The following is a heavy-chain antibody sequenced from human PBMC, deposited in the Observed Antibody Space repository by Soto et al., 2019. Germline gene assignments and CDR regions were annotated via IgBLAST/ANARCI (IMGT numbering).Heavy chain of an antibody. CDR2: INPSIGST. CDR3: ARLYSGSRLDY. V-gene: IGHV1-46*02. Sequence: QVQLVQSGAEVKKPGASVKVSCKASGYTFNTYNMYWVRQAPGQGLEWMGVINPSIGSTNYAQKFQGRGIMTRDTSTSTVYMELSTLRSDDTAVYYCARLYSGSRLDYWGQGTLVTVSS. D-gene: IGHD1-26*01. J-gene: IGHJ4*02. CDR1: GYTFNTYN.